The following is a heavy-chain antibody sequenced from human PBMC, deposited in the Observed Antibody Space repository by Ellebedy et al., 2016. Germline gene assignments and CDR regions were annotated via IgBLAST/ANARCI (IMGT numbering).Heavy chain of an antibody. CDR3: ARLPRYNDYEGWFDY. Sequence: GGSLRLXCAASGFTFSSYSMHWVRQAPGKGLEWVALISYDGNNKYYGDSMKGRFTISRDNSKNTLSLQMNSLRAEDTAMYYCARLPRYNDYEGWFDYWGQGTLVTVSS. CDR1: GFTFSSYS. V-gene: IGHV3-30-3*01. J-gene: IGHJ4*02. D-gene: IGHD4-17*01. CDR2: ISYDGNNK.